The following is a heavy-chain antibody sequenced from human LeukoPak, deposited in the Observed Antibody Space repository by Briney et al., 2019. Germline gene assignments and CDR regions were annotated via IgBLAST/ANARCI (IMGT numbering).Heavy chain of an antibody. V-gene: IGHV3-23*01. CDR3: AKAKYSSSWPAVPLGGSFDY. J-gene: IGHJ4*02. CDR2: ISGSGGST. D-gene: IGHD6-13*01. CDR1: GFTFSSYA. Sequence: GGSLRLSCAASGFTFSSYAMSWVRQAPGKGLEWVSAISGSGGSTYYADSVKGRFTISRDNSKNTLYLQMNSLRAEDTAVYYCAKAKYSSSWPAVPLGGSFDYWGQGTLVTVSS.